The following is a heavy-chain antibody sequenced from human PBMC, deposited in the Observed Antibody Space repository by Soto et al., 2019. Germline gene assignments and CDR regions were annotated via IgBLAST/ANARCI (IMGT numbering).Heavy chain of an antibody. CDR3: ARLRIAARPIYFDY. CDR1: GFTFSSYA. Sequence: GGSLRLSCAASGFTFSSYAMSWVHQAPGKGLEWVSAISGSGGSTYYADSVKGRFTISRDNSKNTLYLQMNSLRAEDTAVYYCARLRIAARPIYFDYWGQGTLVTVSS. D-gene: IGHD6-6*01. J-gene: IGHJ4*02. CDR2: ISGSGGST. V-gene: IGHV3-23*01.